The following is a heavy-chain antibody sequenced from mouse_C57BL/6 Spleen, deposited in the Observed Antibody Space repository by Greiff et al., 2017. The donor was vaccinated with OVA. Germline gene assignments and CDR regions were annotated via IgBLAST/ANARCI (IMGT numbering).Heavy chain of an antibody. D-gene: IGHD1-1*01. V-gene: IGHV7-3*01. Sequence: DVKLVESGGGLVQPGGSLSLSCAASGFTFTDYYMSWVRQPPGKALEWLGFIRNKANGYTTEYSASVKGRFTISRDTSQSILYLQMNALRAVNSATYDCAGVNAGVFTTVVDYAMDYWGQGTSVTVSS. J-gene: IGHJ4*01. CDR2: IRNKANGYTT. CDR1: GFTFTDYY. CDR3: AGVNAGVFTTVVDYAMDY.